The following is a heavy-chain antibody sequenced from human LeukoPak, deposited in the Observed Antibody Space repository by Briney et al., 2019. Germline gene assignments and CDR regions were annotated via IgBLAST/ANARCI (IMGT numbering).Heavy chain of an antibody. V-gene: IGHV3-30*02. CDR1: GFTFSSYG. J-gene: IGHJ4*02. CDR2: IWYDGSNK. D-gene: IGHD7-27*01. CDR3: AKATELGSFVY. Sequence: GGSLRLSCAASGFTFSSYGMHWVRQAPGKGLEWVAVIWYDGSNKYYADSVKGRFTISRDNSKNTLYLQMNSLRAEDTAVYYCAKATELGSFVYWGQGTLVTVSS.